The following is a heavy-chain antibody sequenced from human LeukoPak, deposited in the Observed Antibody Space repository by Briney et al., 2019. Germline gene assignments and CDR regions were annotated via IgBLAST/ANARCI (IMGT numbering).Heavy chain of an antibody. D-gene: IGHD1-26*01. Sequence: GGSLRLSCAASGFIFCSSAMSWLRQAPGKGLQWVSPITGRGDNTYYADSLKGRFSISRDNSRDTLYLLMNSLSADDTATYYCAKDHVGTITLRYFDSWGQGTLVTVSS. CDR3: AKDHVGTITLRYFDS. CDR2: ITGRGDNT. J-gene: IGHJ4*02. V-gene: IGHV3-23*01. CDR1: GFIFCSSA.